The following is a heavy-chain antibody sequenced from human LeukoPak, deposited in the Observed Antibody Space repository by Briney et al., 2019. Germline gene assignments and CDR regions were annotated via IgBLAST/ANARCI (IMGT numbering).Heavy chain of an antibody. CDR3: AKESPHFDY. V-gene: IGHV3-23*01. J-gene: IGHJ4*02. CDR2: IGGSGVST. Sequence: GGSLRLSCVASGFTFSSYAMSWVRQAPGRGLEWVSVIGGSGVSTYYAGSVKGWFTISRDNSKNTVYLQMHALRAEDTALYYCAKESPHFDYWGQGTLVTVSS. CDR1: GFTFSSYA.